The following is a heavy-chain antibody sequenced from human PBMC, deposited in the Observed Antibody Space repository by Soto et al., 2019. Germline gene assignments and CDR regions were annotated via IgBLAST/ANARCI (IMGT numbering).Heavy chain of an antibody. CDR3: ARVNDYYYGMDV. J-gene: IGHJ6*02. CDR1: GGTFSSYA. Sequence: SVKVSCKASGGTFSSYAISWVRQAPGQGLEWMGGIIPIFGTANYAQKFQGRVTITADKSTSTAYMELSSLRPEDTAVYYCARVNDYYYGMDVWGQGTTVTVSS. CDR2: IIPIFGTA. V-gene: IGHV1-69*06.